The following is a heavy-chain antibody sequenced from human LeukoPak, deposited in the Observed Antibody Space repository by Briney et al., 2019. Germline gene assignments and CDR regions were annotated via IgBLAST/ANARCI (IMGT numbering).Heavy chain of an antibody. Sequence: SETLSLTCTVSGGSISSYCWSWIRQPPGKGLEWIGYIYYSGSTNYNPSLKSRVTISVDTSKNQFSLKLSSVTAADTAVYYCARVDIVVVPAVRFYFDYWGQGTLATVSS. V-gene: IGHV4-59*01. J-gene: IGHJ4*02. D-gene: IGHD2-2*01. CDR2: IYYSGST. CDR1: GGSISSYC. CDR3: ARVDIVVVPAVRFYFDY.